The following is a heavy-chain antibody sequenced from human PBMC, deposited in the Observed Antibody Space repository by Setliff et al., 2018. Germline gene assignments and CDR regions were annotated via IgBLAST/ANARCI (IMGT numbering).Heavy chain of an antibody. Sequence: KASETLSLTCGVSGYSISSGYYWGWIRQPPGKGLEWIGSFYHSGTTYYNSSLKSRITISEDTSKNQFSLKLSSVTAADTAVYYCARDTEGRYNFWSGYYEDYYYYGMDVWGQGTTVTVSS. CDR2: FYHSGTT. V-gene: IGHV4-38-2*02. D-gene: IGHD3-3*01. J-gene: IGHJ6*02. CDR1: GYSISSGYY. CDR3: ARDTEGRYNFWSGYYEDYYYYGMDV.